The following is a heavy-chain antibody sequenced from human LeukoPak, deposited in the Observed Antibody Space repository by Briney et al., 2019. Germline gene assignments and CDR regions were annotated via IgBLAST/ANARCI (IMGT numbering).Heavy chain of an antibody. D-gene: IGHD3-16*01. CDR1: GFTFDDYA. V-gene: IGHV3-9*01. Sequence: PGRSLRLSCAASGFTFDDYAMHWVRQAPGKGLEWVSGISWSSGSIGYADSVKGRFTISRDNAKNSLYLQMNSLRAEDTALYYCAKDINYETSQGMDVWGQGTTVTVSS. CDR3: AKDINYETSQGMDV. CDR2: ISWSSGSI. J-gene: IGHJ6*02.